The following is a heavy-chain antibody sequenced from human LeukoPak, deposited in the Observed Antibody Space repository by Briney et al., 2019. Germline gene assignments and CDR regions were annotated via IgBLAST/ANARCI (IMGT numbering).Heavy chain of an antibody. CDR1: GDFISSSRYY. Sequence: TSSETLSLTCIVSGDFISSSRYYWGWIRQPPGKGLEWIGSISYSGSTYYNPSLKSRVTISVDTSKNQFSLKLSSVTAADTAVYYCARLLGRPFSSDWYRSFDYWGQGTLVTVSS. CDR3: ARLLGRPFSSDWYRSFDY. J-gene: IGHJ4*02. D-gene: IGHD6-19*01. CDR2: ISYSGST. V-gene: IGHV4-39*07.